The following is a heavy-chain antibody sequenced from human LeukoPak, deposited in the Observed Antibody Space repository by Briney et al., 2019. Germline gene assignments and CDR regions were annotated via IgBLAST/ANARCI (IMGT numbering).Heavy chain of an antibody. V-gene: IGHV1-8*01. D-gene: IGHD6-13*01. Sequence: GASVKVSCKASGYTFTSYDINWVRQATGQGLEWMGWMNPNSGNTGYAQKFQGRVTMTRNTSISTAYMELSSLRSEDTAVYYCARGRESAAAAGNWFDPWGQGTLVTVSS. J-gene: IGHJ5*02. CDR3: ARGRESAAAAGNWFDP. CDR1: GYTFTSYD. CDR2: MNPNSGNT.